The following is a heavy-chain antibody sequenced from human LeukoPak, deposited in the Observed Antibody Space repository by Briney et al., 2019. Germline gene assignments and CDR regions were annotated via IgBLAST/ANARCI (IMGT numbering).Heavy chain of an antibody. J-gene: IGHJ4*02. CDR3: ARDRRVGSGWYGGYGY. D-gene: IGHD6-19*01. V-gene: IGHV1-2*06. CDR1: GYTFTGYY. Sequence: ASVKVSCKXSGYTFTGYYMHWVRQAPGQGLEWMGRINPNSGGTNYAQKFQGRVTMTRDTSISTAYMELSRLRSDDTAVYYCARDRRVGSGWYGGYGYWGQGTLVTVSS. CDR2: INPNSGGT.